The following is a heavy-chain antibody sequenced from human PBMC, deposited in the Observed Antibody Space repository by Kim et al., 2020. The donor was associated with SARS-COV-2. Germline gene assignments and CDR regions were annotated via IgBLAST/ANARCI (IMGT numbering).Heavy chain of an antibody. CDR3: ARRHYYYYGMDV. J-gene: IGHJ6*02. CDR1: GFTFGDYA. CDR2: IRSKAYGGTT. V-gene: IGHV3-49*04. Sequence: GGSLRLSCTASGFTFGDYAMSWVRQAPGKGLEWVGFIRSKAYGGTTEYAASVKGRFTISRDDSKSIAYLQMNSLKTEDTAVYYCARRHYYYYGMDVWGQGTTVTVSS.